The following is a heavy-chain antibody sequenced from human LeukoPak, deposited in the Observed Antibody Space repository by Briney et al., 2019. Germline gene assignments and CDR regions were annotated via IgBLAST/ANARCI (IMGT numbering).Heavy chain of an antibody. J-gene: IGHJ5*02. Sequence: SETLSLTCSVSGGSISSGNYYWTWIRQPPEKGLEWIGYIYYSGSTYYNPSLKSRINISVDTSKNQFPLKLSSVTAADTAVYYCARGPKNSGPSFDPWGQGTLVTVSS. CDR2: IYYSGST. V-gene: IGHV4-30-4*08. CDR3: ARGPKNSGPSFDP. CDR1: GGSISSGNYY. D-gene: IGHD1-7*01.